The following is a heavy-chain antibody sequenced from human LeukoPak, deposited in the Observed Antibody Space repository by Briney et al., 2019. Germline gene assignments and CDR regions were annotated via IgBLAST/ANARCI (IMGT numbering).Heavy chain of an antibody. V-gene: IGHV3-23*01. D-gene: IGHD2-21*02. CDR2: ISGSGGST. CDR1: GFTFSSYA. CDR3: AKGGIVVVTAISEYFQH. Sequence: GGSLRLSYAASGFTFSSYAMSWVRQAPGKGLEWVSAISGSGGSTYYADSVKGRFTISRDNSKNTLYLQMNSLRAEDTAVYYCAKGGIVVVTAISEYFQHWGQGTLVTVSS. J-gene: IGHJ1*01.